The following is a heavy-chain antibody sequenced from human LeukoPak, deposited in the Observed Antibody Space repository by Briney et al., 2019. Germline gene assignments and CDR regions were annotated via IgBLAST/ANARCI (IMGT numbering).Heavy chain of an antibody. CDR2: INSDGSST. CDR3: ARAPSGAMAPTLFDY. CDR1: GFTFSSYW. V-gene: IGHV3-74*01. D-gene: IGHD1-26*01. Sequence: PGGSLRLSCAASGFTFSSYWMHWVRQAPGKGLVWVSRINSDGSSTSYADSVKGRFTISRDNAKNTLYLQMNSLRAEDTAVYYCARAPSGAMAPTLFDYWGQGTLVTVSS. J-gene: IGHJ4*02.